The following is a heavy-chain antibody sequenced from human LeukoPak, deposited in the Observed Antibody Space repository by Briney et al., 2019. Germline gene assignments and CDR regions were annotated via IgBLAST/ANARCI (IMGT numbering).Heavy chain of an antibody. J-gene: IGHJ5*02. D-gene: IGHD2-21*01. Sequence: GGSLRLSCAASGFTSSSYGMHWVRQAPGKGLEWVANIKEDGSEKHYVDSVKGRFTISRDNAQKSLYLQMNSLRAEDTAVYYCARDNGMIGRFDPWGQGTLVTVSS. CDR1: GFTSSSYG. CDR2: IKEDGSEK. V-gene: IGHV3-7*01. CDR3: ARDNGMIGRFDP.